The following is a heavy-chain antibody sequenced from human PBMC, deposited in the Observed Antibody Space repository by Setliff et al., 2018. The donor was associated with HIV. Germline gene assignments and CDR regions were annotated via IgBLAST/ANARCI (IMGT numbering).Heavy chain of an antibody. J-gene: IGHJ4*02. CDR3: ARKMDGYLGYFDY. V-gene: IGHV5-51*01. CDR2: IYPGDSDT. D-gene: IGHD3-22*01. Sequence: PGESLKISCKGSGYSFTSYWIGWVRQMPGKGLEWMGIIYPGDSDTRYSPSFQGQVTISADKSISTVYLEWSSLKASDTAMYYCARKMDGYLGYFDYWGQGNLVTVS. CDR1: GYSFTSYW.